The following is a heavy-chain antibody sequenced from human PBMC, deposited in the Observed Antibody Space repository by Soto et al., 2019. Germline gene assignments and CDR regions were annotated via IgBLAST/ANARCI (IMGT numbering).Heavy chain of an antibody. CDR1: GFTFSSYW. CDR2: IKQDGSEK. Sequence: GGSLRLSCAASGFTFSSYWMSWVRQAPGKGLEWVANIKQDGSEKYYVDSVKGRFTISRDNAKNSLYLQMNSLRAEDTAVYYCARDHRYSSSWYVPDYWGQGTLVTVSS. CDR3: ARDHRYSSSWYVPDY. D-gene: IGHD6-13*01. J-gene: IGHJ4*02. V-gene: IGHV3-7*05.